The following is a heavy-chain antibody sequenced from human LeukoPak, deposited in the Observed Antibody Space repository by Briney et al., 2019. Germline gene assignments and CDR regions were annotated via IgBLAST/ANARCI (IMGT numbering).Heavy chain of an antibody. CDR3: ARRVIESAVISERNWFDP. V-gene: IGHV4-59*08. J-gene: IGHJ5*02. D-gene: IGHD3-3*02. CDR2: IHYTGRT. Sequence: SETLSLTCTVYGDSISSYFWSWLRQPPGKGLEWIGSIHYTGRTNYNPSLKSRVTISVDTTTNQFSLKLSSVTAADTAVYYCARRVIESAVISERNWFDPWGQGTLVTVSS. CDR1: GDSISSYF.